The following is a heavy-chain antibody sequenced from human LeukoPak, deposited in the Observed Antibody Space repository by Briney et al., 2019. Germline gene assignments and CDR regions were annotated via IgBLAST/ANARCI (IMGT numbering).Heavy chain of an antibody. V-gene: IGHV3-64*01. J-gene: IGHJ3*02. D-gene: IGHD3-9*01. CDR1: GFTFSSYA. CDR2: ISSNGGST. CDR3: ARDRDYDILTPYYPDAFDI. Sequence: GGSLRLSCAASGFTFSSYAMHWVRQAPGKGLEYVSAISSNGGSTYYANSVKGRFTISRDNAKNSVYLQMNSLRAEDTAAYYCARDRDYDILTPYYPDAFDIWGQGTMVTVSS.